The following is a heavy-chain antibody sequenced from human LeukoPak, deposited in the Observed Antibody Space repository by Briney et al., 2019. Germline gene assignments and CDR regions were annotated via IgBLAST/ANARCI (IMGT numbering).Heavy chain of an antibody. V-gene: IGHV4-34*01. CDR3: ARRPSITMVRGVHRAFDI. Sequence: SETLSLTCAVYGGSFSGYYWGWIRQPPGKGLEWIGEINHSGSTNYNPSLKSRVTISVDTSKNQFSLKLSSVTAADTAVYYCARRPSITMVRGVHRAFDIWGQGTMVTVSS. D-gene: IGHD3-10*01. J-gene: IGHJ3*02. CDR2: INHSGST. CDR1: GGSFSGYY.